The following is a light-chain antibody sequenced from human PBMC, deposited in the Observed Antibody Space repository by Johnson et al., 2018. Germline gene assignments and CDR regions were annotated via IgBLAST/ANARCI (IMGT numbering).Light chain of an antibody. CDR3: GTWDSSLSAGNV. Sequence: QSVLTQPPSVSAAPGQKVTISCSGSSSNIGNNYVSWYQQLPGTARKLLIYESNKRPSGIPDRFSGSKSGTSATLGITGLQTGDEADYYCGTWDSSLSAGNVFGTGTKVTVL. CDR1: SSNIGNNY. J-gene: IGLJ1*01. V-gene: IGLV1-51*02. CDR2: ESN.